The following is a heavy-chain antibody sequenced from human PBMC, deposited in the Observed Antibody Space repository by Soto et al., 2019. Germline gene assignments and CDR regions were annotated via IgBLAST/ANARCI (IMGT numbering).Heavy chain of an antibody. CDR1: GFTFSSYG. D-gene: IGHD6-19*01. CDR3: ARDRRVRGQWLADVDY. J-gene: IGHJ4*02. V-gene: IGHV3-33*01. CDR2: IWYDGSNK. Sequence: QVQLVESGGGVVQPGRSLRLSCAASGFTFSSYGMHWVRQAPGKGLEWVAVIWYDGSNKYYADSVKGRFTISRDNSKNTLYLQMNSLSAEDTAVYYCARDRRVRGQWLADVDYWGQGTLVTVSS.